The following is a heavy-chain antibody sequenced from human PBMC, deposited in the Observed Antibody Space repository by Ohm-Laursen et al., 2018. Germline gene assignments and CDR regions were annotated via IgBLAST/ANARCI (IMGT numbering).Heavy chain of an antibody. V-gene: IGHV3-30*03. Sequence: SLRLSCAASGFTFSSYGMHWVRQAPGKGLEWVAVISYGGSNKYYADSVKGRFTISRDNSKNTLYLQMNSLRAADTAVYYCARYTAPYYYYGMDVWGQGTTVTVSS. CDR2: ISYGGSNK. CDR1: GFTFSSYG. J-gene: IGHJ6*02. D-gene: IGHD1-1*01. CDR3: ARYTAPYYYYGMDV.